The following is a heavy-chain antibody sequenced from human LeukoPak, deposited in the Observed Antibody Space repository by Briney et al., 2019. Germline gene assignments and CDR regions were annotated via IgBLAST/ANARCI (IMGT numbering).Heavy chain of an antibody. V-gene: IGHV1-69*13. J-gene: IGHJ6*02. Sequence: SVKVSCKASGGTFSSYAISWVRQAPGQGLEWMGGIIPIFGTANYAQKFQGRVTITADESTSTAYMELSSLRSEDTAVYYCARDTEVVTAIGYYYYGMDAWGQGTTVTVSS. CDR1: GGTFSSYA. CDR2: IIPIFGTA. D-gene: IGHD2-21*02. CDR3: ARDTEVVTAIGYYYYGMDA.